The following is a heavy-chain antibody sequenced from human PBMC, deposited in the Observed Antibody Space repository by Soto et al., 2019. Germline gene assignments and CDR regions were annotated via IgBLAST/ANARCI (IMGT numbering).Heavy chain of an antibody. CDR1: GGSISSSSYY. V-gene: IGHV4-39*01. D-gene: IGHD5-12*01. J-gene: IGHJ6*03. Sequence: QLQLQESGPGLVKPSETLSLTCTVSGGSISSSSYYWGWIRQPPGKGLEWIGSIYYSGSTYYNPSLKSRVTISVDTSKNQFSLKLSSVTAADTAVYYCARHGGGYSGYDRPIYYMDVWGKGTTVTVSS. CDR3: ARHGGGYSGYDRPIYYMDV. CDR2: IYYSGST.